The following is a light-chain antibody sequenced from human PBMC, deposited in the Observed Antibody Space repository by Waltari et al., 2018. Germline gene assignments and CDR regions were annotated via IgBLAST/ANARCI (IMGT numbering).Light chain of an antibody. Sequence: DIVLTQSPATLSLSPGERATLSCRAGQSITNYLAWYQLKPGQAPRLLIYDASNRATGIPARFSGSGSGTDFTLTISNVEPEYSAVYYCQQRSKWPLTFGGGTKVEIK. CDR2: DAS. CDR3: QQRSKWPLT. J-gene: IGKJ4*01. V-gene: IGKV3-11*01. CDR1: QSITNY.